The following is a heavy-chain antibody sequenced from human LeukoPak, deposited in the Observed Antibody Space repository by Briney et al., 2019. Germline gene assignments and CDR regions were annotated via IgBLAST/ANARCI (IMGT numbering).Heavy chain of an antibody. CDR2: IYYSGRT. CDR3: ARTTYYDFWSGYFDY. Sequence: PSEPLSLTCTVSGGSISSSSYYWGWIRQPPGKRVEGIGSIYYSGRTYYNPSLKSRVTISVDTSKNQFSLKLSSVTAADTAVYYCARTTYYDFWSGYFDYWGQGTLVTVAS. V-gene: IGHV4-39*01. J-gene: IGHJ4*02. CDR1: GGSISSSSYY. D-gene: IGHD3-3*01.